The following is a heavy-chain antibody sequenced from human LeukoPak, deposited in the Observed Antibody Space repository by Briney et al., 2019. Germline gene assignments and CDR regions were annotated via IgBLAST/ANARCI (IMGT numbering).Heavy chain of an antibody. J-gene: IGHJ4*02. V-gene: IGHV4-34*01. CDR1: GGSFSGYY. CDR3: ARLNVFDY. Sequence: SETLSLTCAVYGGSFSGYYWSWIRQPPGKGLEWIGEINHSGSTNYNPSLKSRVTISVDTSKNQFSLKLSPVTAADTAVYYCARLNVFDYWGQGTLVTVSS. CDR2: INHSGST.